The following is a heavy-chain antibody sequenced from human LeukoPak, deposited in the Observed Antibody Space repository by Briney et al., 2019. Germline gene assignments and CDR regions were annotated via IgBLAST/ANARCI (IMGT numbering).Heavy chain of an antibody. J-gene: IGHJ4*02. D-gene: IGHD6-13*01. Sequence: PSETLSLTCTVSGGSISSGSYYWIWIRQPAGKGLEWLGRIYTSGSTNYNPSLKSRVTISVDTSKNQFSLKLSSVTAADTAVYYCARELYSSSWYPYYFDYWGQGTLVTVSS. CDR2: IYTSGST. CDR3: ARELYSSSWYPYYFDY. CDR1: GGSISSGSYY. V-gene: IGHV4-61*02.